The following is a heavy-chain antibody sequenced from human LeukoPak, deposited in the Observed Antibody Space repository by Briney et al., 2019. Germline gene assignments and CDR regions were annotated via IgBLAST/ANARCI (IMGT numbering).Heavy chain of an antibody. D-gene: IGHD6-13*01. CDR3: ARERVEQQLVLRYSYYYMDV. CDR1: GFTFDDYD. J-gene: IGHJ6*03. CDR2: ISSNSDTI. Sequence: PGGSLRLSCAASGFTFDDYDMHWVRQGSGEGLEWVSGISSNSDTIGYAESVKGRFTISRDNAKKSLYLQMNSLRAEDAAVYYCARERVEQQLVLRYSYYYMDVWGKGTTVTVSS. V-gene: IGHV3-9*01.